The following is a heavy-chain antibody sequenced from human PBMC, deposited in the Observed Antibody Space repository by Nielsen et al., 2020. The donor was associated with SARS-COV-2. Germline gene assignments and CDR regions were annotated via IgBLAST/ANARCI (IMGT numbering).Heavy chain of an antibody. V-gene: IGHV4-59*01. CDR1: GGSISSYY. Sequence: SETLSLTCTVSGGSISSYYWSWIRQPPGKGLEWIGYIYYSGSTNYNPSLKSRVTISVDTSKNQFSLKLSSVTAADTAVYYCARVYSSSWAPVKAFDIWGQGTMVTVSS. CDR2: IYYSGST. D-gene: IGHD6-13*01. J-gene: IGHJ3*02. CDR3: ARVYSSSWAPVKAFDI.